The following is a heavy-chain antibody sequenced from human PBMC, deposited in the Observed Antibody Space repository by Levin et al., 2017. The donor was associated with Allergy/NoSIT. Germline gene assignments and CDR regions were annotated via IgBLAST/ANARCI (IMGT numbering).Heavy chain of an antibody. CDR2: IKQDGSEK. CDR1: GFTFSSYW. D-gene: IGHD3-10*01. Sequence: GGSLRLSCAASGFTFSSYWMSWVRQAPGKGLEWVANIKQDGSEKYYVDSVKGRFTISRDNAKNSLYLQMNSLRAEDTAVYYCARVSQNVDEGRAPGDYWGQGTLVTVSS. CDR3: ARVSQNVDEGRAPGDY. V-gene: IGHV3-7*01. J-gene: IGHJ4*02.